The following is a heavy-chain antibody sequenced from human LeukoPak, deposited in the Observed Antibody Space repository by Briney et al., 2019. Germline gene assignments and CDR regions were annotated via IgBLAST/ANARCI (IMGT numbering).Heavy chain of an antibody. J-gene: IGHJ4*02. CDR2: INPNSGGT. Sequence: ASVKVSCKASGYTFTGYYMHWVRQAPGQGLEWMGRINPNSGGTNYAQKFQGRVTITRDTSISTAYMELSRLRSDDTAVYYCARVPTYHYYGSGSYYYFDYWGQGTLVTVSS. CDR3: ARVPTYHYYGSGSYYYFDY. CDR1: GYTFTGYY. D-gene: IGHD3-10*01. V-gene: IGHV1-2*06.